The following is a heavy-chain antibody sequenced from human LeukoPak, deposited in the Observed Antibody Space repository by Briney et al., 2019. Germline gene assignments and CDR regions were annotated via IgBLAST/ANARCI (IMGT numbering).Heavy chain of an antibody. CDR3: ARKGGHFDY. CDR2: VYYNGSA. D-gene: IGHD2-15*01. CDR1: GDSINYYY. Sequence: SETLSLTCTVSGDSINYYYWSWIRQSPGKGLEWIGYVYYNGSAKYNPSLKSRVTISVDVSKNQFSLKVSSVPAADTAIYYCARKGGHFDYWGPGTLVTVSS. V-gene: IGHV4-59*01. J-gene: IGHJ4*02.